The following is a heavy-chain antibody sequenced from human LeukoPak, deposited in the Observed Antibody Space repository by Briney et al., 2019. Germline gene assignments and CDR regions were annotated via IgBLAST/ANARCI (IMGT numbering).Heavy chain of an antibody. CDR2: ISDSGGRT. D-gene: IGHD3-16*01. CDR3: AKLNGQAIITFGGVTWFDP. V-gene: IGHV3-23*01. CDR1: GITLSNYG. J-gene: IGHJ5*02. Sequence: GGSLRLSCAVSGITLSNYGMSWVRQALGKGLEWVAGISDSGGRTNYADSVKGRFTISRDNPKNTLYLQMNSLRAEDTAMYYCAKLNGQAIITFGGVTWFDPWGQGTLVIVSS.